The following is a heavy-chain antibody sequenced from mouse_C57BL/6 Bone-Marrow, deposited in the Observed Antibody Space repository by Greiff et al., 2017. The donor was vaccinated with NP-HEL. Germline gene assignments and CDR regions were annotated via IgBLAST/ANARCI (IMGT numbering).Heavy chain of an antibody. CDR3: ARWLLKGYFDY. CDR1: GFNIKDYY. J-gene: IGHJ2*01. CDR2: IDPEDGEN. Sequence: VQLKESGAELVKPGASVKLSCTASGFNIKDYYMHWVKQRTEQGLEWIGRIDPEDGENKYAPKFQGKATITADTSSNPAYLQLSILTSEDTAVYYCARWLLKGYFDYWGQGTTLTVSS. V-gene: IGHV14-2*01. D-gene: IGHD2-3*01.